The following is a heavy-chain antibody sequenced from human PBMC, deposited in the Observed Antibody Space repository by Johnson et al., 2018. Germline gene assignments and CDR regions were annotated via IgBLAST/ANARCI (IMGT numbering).Heavy chain of an antibody. Sequence: VQLVQSGGGLVQPGGSLRLSCAASGFTFSSYWMHWVRQAPGKGLVWVSRINSDGSSTSYADSVTGRFTLSRDNAKNTLYLQMNSLRAEDTAVYYLARVSVFWSGYPIISSGMDVWGQGTTVTVSS. J-gene: IGHJ6*02. CDR1: GFTFSSYW. D-gene: IGHD3-3*01. V-gene: IGHV3-74*02. CDR2: INSDGSST. CDR3: ARVSVFWSGYPIISSGMDV.